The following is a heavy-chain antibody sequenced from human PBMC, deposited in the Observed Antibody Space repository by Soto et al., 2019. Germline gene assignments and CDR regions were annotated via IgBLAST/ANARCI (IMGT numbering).Heavy chain of an antibody. Sequence: EVQLVESGGGLVKPGGSLRLSCEASGFTFSNAWMSWVRQAPGKGLEWVGRIKSKTDGGTTDYDAPVKGRFTISRDDSKNTLYLQMNSLKTEDTAVYYCTTVSIFGVDARGYWGQGTLVTVSS. J-gene: IGHJ4*02. D-gene: IGHD3-3*01. CDR3: TTVSIFGVDARGY. V-gene: IGHV3-15*01. CDR1: GFTFSNAW. CDR2: IKSKTDGGTT.